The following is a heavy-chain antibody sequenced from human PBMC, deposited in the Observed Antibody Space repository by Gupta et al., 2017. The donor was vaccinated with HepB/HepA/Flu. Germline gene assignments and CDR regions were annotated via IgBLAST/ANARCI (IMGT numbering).Heavy chain of an antibody. J-gene: IGHJ4*02. V-gene: IGHV1-2*02. Sequence: QVQVVQSGAEVKKPGASVKVSCKASGYTFTGNYMNWVRQAPGQGLEWMGWINPNSGGTKYGQKFQGRVTMTRDTASSTAYMELSGLTADDTADYYWAVAEQGGLGFCGSPSCYINYWGQGTQVTVSS. CDR1: GYTFTGNY. CDR3: AVAEQGGLGFCGSPSCYINY. CDR2: INPNSGGT. D-gene: IGHD3-10*01.